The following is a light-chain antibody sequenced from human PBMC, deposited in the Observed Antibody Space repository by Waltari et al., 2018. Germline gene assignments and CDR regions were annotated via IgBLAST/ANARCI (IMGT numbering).Light chain of an antibody. CDR1: QRVSRF. J-gene: IGKJ4*01. V-gene: IGKV3-15*01. Sequence: EVVMTQSPATLSVSPGERVTLSCRASQRVSRFVAWYQQKPGQAPRLLIYGASTRATCIPARFSGSVSGTEFTLTISRLQSEDFAVYYCQQYNDWPPLTFGGGTKLEIK. CDR3: QQYNDWPPLT. CDR2: GAS.